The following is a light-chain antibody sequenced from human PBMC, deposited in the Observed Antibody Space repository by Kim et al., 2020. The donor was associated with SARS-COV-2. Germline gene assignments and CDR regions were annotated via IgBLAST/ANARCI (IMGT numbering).Light chain of an antibody. CDR1: SIRSYY. Sequence: VAFGQTVRITRQGDSIRSYYATWYQHKPGQAPIVVIYGKSSRPSGIPDRFSGSSSGNTASLTITGTQAGDEADYYCNSRDSNDNVVFGGGTQLTVL. V-gene: IGLV3-19*01. CDR2: GKS. CDR3: NSRDSNDNVV. J-gene: IGLJ2*01.